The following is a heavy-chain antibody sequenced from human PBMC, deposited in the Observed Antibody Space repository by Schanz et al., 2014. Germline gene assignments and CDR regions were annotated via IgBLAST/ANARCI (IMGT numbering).Heavy chain of an antibody. V-gene: IGHV1-69*02. J-gene: IGHJ3*02. CDR2: IMPLRGIG. D-gene: IGHD2-15*01. CDR3: ARGGGPEDVFDI. CDR1: GDTFSKYN. Sequence: QVQPVQSGPEVKKPGSSVKVSCQAFGDTFSKYNIMWVRQVPGQGLEWLGRIMPLRGIGNNAWKFQDRLTITADKSMNITYMELSSLRSDDTAVYYCARGGGPEDVFDIWGQGTILTVSS.